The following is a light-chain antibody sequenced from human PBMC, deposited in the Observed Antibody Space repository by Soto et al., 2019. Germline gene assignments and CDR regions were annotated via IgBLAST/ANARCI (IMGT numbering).Light chain of an antibody. CDR2: DAS. Sequence: ETVFTQSPTTLALSPRERAPLSCSASQSVSSYLAWYQQKPGQAPRLLIYDASNRATGIPARFSGSGSGTDFTLTISSLEPEDFAVYYCQQRSNWPPSITFGQGRRLEIK. J-gene: IGKJ5*01. CDR3: QQRSNWPPSIT. CDR1: QSVSSY. V-gene: IGKV3-11*01.